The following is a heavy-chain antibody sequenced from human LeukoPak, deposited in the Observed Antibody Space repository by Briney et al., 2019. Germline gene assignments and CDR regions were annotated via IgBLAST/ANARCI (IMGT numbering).Heavy chain of an antibody. J-gene: IGHJ5*02. Sequence: SQTLSLTCTVSGGSISSGGYYWSWIRQHPGKGLEWIVYIYYSGSTYYNPSLKSRVTISVDTSKNQFSLKLSSVTAADTAVYYCARGWKSCSSTSCYRAFDPWGQGTLVTVSS. CDR2: IYYSGST. CDR1: GGSISSGGYY. V-gene: IGHV4-31*03. D-gene: IGHD2-2*02. CDR3: ARGWKSCSSTSCYRAFDP.